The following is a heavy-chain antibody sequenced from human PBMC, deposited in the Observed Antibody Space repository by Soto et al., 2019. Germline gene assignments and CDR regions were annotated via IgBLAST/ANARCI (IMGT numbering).Heavy chain of an antibody. CDR1: GYSFTSYW. Sequence: PGESQKISCKGSGYSFTSYWIGWVRQMPGKGLEWMGIIYPGDSDTRYSPSFQGQVTISADKSISTAYLQWSSLKASDTAMYYCARGTPDYYDSSGYYRFDYWGQGTLVTVSS. CDR3: ARGTPDYYDSSGYYRFDY. CDR2: IYPGDSDT. V-gene: IGHV5-51*01. J-gene: IGHJ4*02. D-gene: IGHD3-22*01.